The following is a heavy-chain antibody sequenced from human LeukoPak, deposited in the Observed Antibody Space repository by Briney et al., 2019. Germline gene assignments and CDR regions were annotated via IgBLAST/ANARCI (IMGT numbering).Heavy chain of an antibody. CDR2: ISSTGTTI. D-gene: IGHD1-26*01. J-gene: IGHJ4*02. Sequence: GGSLRLSCAASAFSFSSYSMNWVRQAPGKGLEWVSYISSTGTTIYYADSVKGRFTISRDNAKNSLYLQMNSLRAEDTAVYYCASTRIGRYFDYWGQGTLGSVSS. CDR3: ASTRIGRYFDY. V-gene: IGHV3-48*04. CDR1: AFSFSSYS.